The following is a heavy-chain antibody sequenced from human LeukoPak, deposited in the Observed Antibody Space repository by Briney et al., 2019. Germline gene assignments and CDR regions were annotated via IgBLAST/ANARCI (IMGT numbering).Heavy chain of an antibody. Sequence: ASVKVPCKASGYTFTGYYMHWVRQAPGQGLEWMGWINPNSGGTNYAQKFQGRVTMTEDTSTDTAYMELSSLRSEDTAVYYCATGVTTYYFDYWGQGALVTVSS. CDR2: INPNSGGT. CDR3: ATGVTTYYFDY. D-gene: IGHD4-11*01. V-gene: IGHV1-2*02. CDR1: GYTFTGYY. J-gene: IGHJ4*02.